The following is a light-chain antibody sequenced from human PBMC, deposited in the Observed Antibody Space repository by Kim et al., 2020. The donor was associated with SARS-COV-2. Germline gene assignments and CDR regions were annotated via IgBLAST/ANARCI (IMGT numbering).Light chain of an antibody. J-gene: IGLJ1*01. Sequence: PGQTASITCSGDKLGDKYACWYQQKPGQSPVLVIYQDSKRPSGIPERFSGSNSGNTATLTISGAQAMDEADYYCQAWDSSTASYVFGTGTKVTVL. CDR1: KLGDKY. V-gene: IGLV3-1*01. CDR3: QAWDSSTASYV. CDR2: QDS.